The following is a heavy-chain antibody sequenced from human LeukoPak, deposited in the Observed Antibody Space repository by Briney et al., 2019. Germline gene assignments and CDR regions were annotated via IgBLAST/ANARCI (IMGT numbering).Heavy chain of an antibody. Sequence: SQTLSLTCTVSGGSISSGSYYWSWIRQPAGKGLEWIGRIYTSGSTNYNPSLKSRVSISVDTSKNQFSLKLSSVTAADTAVYYCARGGVGARYYFDYWGQGTLVTVSS. CDR2: IYTSGST. V-gene: IGHV4-61*02. CDR1: GGSISSGSYY. CDR3: ARGGVGARYYFDY. D-gene: IGHD1-26*01. J-gene: IGHJ4*02.